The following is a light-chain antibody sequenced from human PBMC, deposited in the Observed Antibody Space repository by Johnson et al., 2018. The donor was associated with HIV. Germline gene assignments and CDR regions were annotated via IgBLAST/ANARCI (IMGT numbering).Light chain of an antibody. V-gene: IGLV1-51*02. CDR2: ENN. Sequence: QSVLTQPPSVSAAPGQKVTISCSGSSSNIGNNYVYWYQQLPGTAPKLLIYENNKRPSGIPERFSGSKSGTSATLGITGLQTGDEADYYCGTWDNSLSAYVFGTGTKVTVL. CDR1: SSNIGNNY. J-gene: IGLJ1*01. CDR3: GTWDNSLSAYV.